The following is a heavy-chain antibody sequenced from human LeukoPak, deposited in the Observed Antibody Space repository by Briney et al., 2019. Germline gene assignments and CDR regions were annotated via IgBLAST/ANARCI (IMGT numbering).Heavy chain of an antibody. J-gene: IGHJ4*02. V-gene: IGHV3-30*03. Sequence: PGGSLRLSCAASGFTFSSYGMHWVRQAPGKGLEWVAVISYDGSNKYYADSVKGRFTISRDNAKNSLFLQMNSLRAEDTAVYHCTRGGNYCFDSWGQGSPVTVSS. CDR2: ISYDGSNK. D-gene: IGHD5-12*01. CDR1: GFTFSSYG. CDR3: TRGGNYCFDS.